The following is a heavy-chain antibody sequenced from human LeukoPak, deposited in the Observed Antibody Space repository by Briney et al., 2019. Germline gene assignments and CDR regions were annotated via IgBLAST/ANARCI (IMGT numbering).Heavy chain of an antibody. Sequence: PGGSLRLSCSASGFTFSDYYMSWIRQAPGKGLEWVSYISSSGSTIYYADSVKGRFTISRDNAKNSMYLQMNSLRAEDTAVYYCARALITIFGVVPYYYYGMDVWGQGTTVTVSS. J-gene: IGHJ6*02. CDR2: ISSSGSTI. CDR1: GFTFSDYY. V-gene: IGHV3-11*01. D-gene: IGHD3-3*01. CDR3: ARALITIFGVVPYYYYGMDV.